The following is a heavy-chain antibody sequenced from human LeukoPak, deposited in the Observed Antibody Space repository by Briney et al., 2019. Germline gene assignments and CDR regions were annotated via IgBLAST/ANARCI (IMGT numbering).Heavy chain of an antibody. J-gene: IGHJ4*02. Sequence: PGRSLRLSCAASGFTFSSYAMHWVRQAPGKGLEWVAVISYDGSNKYYADSVKGRFTISRDNSKNTLYLQMNSLRAEDTAVYYCARSGAGGYWGQGTLVTVSS. CDR3: ARSGAGGY. D-gene: IGHD3-10*01. CDR2: ISYDGSNK. V-gene: IGHV3-30-3*01. CDR1: GFTFSSYA.